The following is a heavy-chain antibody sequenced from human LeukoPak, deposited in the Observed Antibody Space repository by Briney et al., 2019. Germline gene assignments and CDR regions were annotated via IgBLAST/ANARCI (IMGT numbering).Heavy chain of an antibody. J-gene: IGHJ4*02. Sequence: GGSLRLSCAASGFNFSSYGMHWARQAPGKGLDWLAFIRYDGSNKYYADSVKGRFTISRDNSKNTLYLQMNSLRAEDTAVYYCAKPHFDYWGQGTLVAVSS. CDR3: AKPHFDY. CDR1: GFNFSSYG. CDR2: IRYDGSNK. V-gene: IGHV3-30*02.